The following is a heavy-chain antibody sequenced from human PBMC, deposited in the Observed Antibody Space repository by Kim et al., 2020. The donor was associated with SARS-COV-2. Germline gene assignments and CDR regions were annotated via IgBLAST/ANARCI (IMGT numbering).Heavy chain of an antibody. V-gene: IGHV3-30*18. Sequence: GGSLRLSCAVFGFTFSSYGMHWVRQAPGKGLEWVAGISYDGSNKYYADSVKGRFTISRDNSKNTLYLQMNSLRAEDTAVYYCAKAMANGNYDYYYGMDV. D-gene: IGHD3-10*01. CDR3: AKAMANGNYDYYYGMDV. CDR1: GFTFSSYG. CDR2: ISYDGSNK. J-gene: IGHJ6*01.